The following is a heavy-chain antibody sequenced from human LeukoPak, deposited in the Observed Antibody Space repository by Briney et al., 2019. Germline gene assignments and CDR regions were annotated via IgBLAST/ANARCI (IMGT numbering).Heavy chain of an antibody. Sequence: PGGSLRLSCAASGFTFSSYGMHWVRQAPGKGLEWVAVIWYDGSNKYYADSVKGRFTISRDNSKNTLYLQMNSLRAEDTAVYYCARMATINYYYYGMDVWGQGTTVTVSS. CDR1: GFTFSSYG. CDR2: IWYDGSNK. D-gene: IGHD5-12*01. CDR3: ARMATINYYYYGMDV. J-gene: IGHJ6*02. V-gene: IGHV3-33*01.